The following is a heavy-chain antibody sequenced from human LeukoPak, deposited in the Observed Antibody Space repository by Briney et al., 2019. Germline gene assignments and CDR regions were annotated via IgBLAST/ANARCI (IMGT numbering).Heavy chain of an antibody. D-gene: IGHD5-12*01. CDR3: ARIVATTLLPGYYYYYYGMDV. CDR1: GYTFTSYG. J-gene: IGHJ6*02. V-gene: IGHV1-18*01. CDR2: VSAYNGNT. Sequence: ASVKVSCKASGYTFTSYGISWVRQAPGQGIEWMGWVSAYNGNTNYAQKLQGRVTMTTDTSTSTAYMELRSLRSDDTAVYYCARIVATTLLPGYYYYYYGMDVWGQGTTVTVSS.